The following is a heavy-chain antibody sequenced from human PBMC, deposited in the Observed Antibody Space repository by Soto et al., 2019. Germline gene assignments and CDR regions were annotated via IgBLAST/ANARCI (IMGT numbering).Heavy chain of an antibody. V-gene: IGHV1-2*04. CDR3: ATWVEYGDFQVFDF. D-gene: IGHD4-17*01. CDR1: GYRFTDYN. Sequence: ASVKVSCKASGYRFTDYNLHWVRQAPGQGLEWMGWVDPNGGGSNSAQKFQGSVTMTWDTSITTAYLDLTRLTTNDTATFFCATWVEYGDFQVFDFLRQGTLVTVSS. CDR2: VDPNGGGS. J-gene: IGHJ4*02.